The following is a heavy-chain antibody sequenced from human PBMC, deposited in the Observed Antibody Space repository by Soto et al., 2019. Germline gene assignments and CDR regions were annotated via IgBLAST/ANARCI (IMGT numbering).Heavy chain of an antibody. CDR1: GGSVSSGSYY. D-gene: IGHD6-19*01. CDR3: ARGIEGWYQCRYYYGMDV. CDR2: IYYSGST. V-gene: IGHV4-61*01. Sequence: QVQLQESGPGLVKPSETLSLTCTVSGGSVSSGSYYWSWIRQPPGKGLEWIGYIYYSGSTHYNPSLKSRVTISVDTSKDQFSLKLSSVTAADTAVYYCARGIEGWYQCRYYYGMDVWGQGTTVTVSS. J-gene: IGHJ6*02.